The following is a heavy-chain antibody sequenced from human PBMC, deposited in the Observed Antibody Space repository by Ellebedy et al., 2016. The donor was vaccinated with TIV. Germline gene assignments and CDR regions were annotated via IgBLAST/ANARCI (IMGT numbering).Heavy chain of an antibody. V-gene: IGHV1-18*04. J-gene: IGHJ5*02. CDR3: ARYCNSTTCSNWFDP. D-gene: IGHD2-2*01. Sequence: ASSVKVSCKASGYTFTRYGIGWVRQAPGQGLEWMGWISTYNGNTNYAQKLQGRVTMTTDTSTSTAYMELRSLRSDDTAVYYCARYCNSTTCSNWFDPWGQGTLVTVSS. CDR2: ISTYNGNT. CDR1: GYTFTRYG.